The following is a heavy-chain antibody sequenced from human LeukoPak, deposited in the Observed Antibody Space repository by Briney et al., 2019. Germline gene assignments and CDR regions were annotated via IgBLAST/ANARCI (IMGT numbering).Heavy chain of an antibody. Sequence: SETLSLTCAVYGGSFSGYYWSWIRQPPGKGLEWIGEINHSGSTNYNPSLKSRVTISVDTSKNQFSLKLSSVTAADTAMYYCARKAPKGYIFVVVPAAHNWFDPWGQGTLVTVSS. CDR3: ARKAPKGYIFVVVPAAHNWFDP. D-gene: IGHD2-2*01. CDR1: GGSFSGYY. CDR2: INHSGST. J-gene: IGHJ5*02. V-gene: IGHV4-34*01.